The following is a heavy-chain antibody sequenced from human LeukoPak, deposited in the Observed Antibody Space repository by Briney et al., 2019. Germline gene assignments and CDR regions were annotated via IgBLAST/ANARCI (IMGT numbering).Heavy chain of an antibody. CDR2: IKSKTDGGTT. V-gene: IGHV3-15*01. J-gene: IGHJ4*02. CDR3: TTDRGVRGVKPIDY. CDR1: GFTFSNAW. Sequence: GGSLRLSCAASGFTFSNAWMSWVRQAPGKGLEWVGRIKSKTDGGTTDYAAPVKGRFTISRDDSKNTLYLQMNSLKTEDTAVYYCTTDRGVRGVKPIDYWGQGTLVTVSS. D-gene: IGHD3-10*01.